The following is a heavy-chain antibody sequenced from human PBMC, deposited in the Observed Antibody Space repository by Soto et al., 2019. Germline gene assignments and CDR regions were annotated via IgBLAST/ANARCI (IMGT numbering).Heavy chain of an antibody. D-gene: IGHD3-22*01. V-gene: IGHV3-23*01. Sequence: GGSLRLSCAASGFTFSSYAMSWVRQAPGKGLEWVSALSGSGISTYYADTVKGRFTISRDNSRNTLYLQMNSLRAEDTAVYYCATSYDSSGYDYWGQGTLVTVSS. J-gene: IGHJ4*02. CDR2: LSGSGIST. CDR3: ATSYDSSGYDY. CDR1: GFTFSSYA.